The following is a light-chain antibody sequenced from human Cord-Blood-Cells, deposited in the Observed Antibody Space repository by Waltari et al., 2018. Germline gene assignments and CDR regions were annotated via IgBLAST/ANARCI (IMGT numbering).Light chain of an antibody. CDR3: CAYAGSYTWV. Sequence: QSALTQPRSVSGSPGQSVTISCTGTSSDVGGYNYVSWYQKHPGKAPKRMIYDVSKRPSGVPDRFSGSKSGNTASLTISGLQAEDEADYYCCAYAGSYTWVFGGGTKLTVL. V-gene: IGLV2-11*01. CDR1: SSDVGGYNY. J-gene: IGLJ3*02. CDR2: DVS.